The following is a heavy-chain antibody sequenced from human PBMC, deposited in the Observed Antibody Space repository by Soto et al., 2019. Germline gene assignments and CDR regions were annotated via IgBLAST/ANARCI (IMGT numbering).Heavy chain of an antibody. CDR2: IYYSGGT. J-gene: IGHJ4*02. D-gene: IGHD5-18*01. CDR1: GGSISSYY. CDR3: ARGNVDTAMVYFDY. Sequence: SETLSLTCTVSGGSISSYYWSWIRQPPGKGLEWIGYIYYSGGTNYNPSLKSRVTISVDTSKNQFSLKLSSVTAADTAVYYCARGNVDTAMVYFDYWGQGTLVTVSS. V-gene: IGHV4-59*08.